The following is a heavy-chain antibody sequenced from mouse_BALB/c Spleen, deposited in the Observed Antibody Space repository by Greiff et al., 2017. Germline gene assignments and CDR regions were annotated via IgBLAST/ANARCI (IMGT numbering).Heavy chain of an antibody. Sequence: KQPGSELVRPGASVKLSCKASGYTFTSYWMHWVKQRPGQGLEWIGNIYPGSGSTNYDEKFKSKATLTVDTSSSTAYMQLSSLTSEDSAVYYCTRYGYPDYWGQGTTLTVSS. CDR1: GYTFTSYW. CDR2: IYPGSGST. J-gene: IGHJ2*01. V-gene: IGHV1S22*01. D-gene: IGHD2-2*01. CDR3: TRYGYPDY.